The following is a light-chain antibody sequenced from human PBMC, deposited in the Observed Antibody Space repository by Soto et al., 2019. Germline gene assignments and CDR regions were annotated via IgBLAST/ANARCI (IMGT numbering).Light chain of an antibody. V-gene: IGKV3D-20*02. Sequence: EIVLTQSPGTLSLSPGERATLSCRASQSVSNNVLAWYQQKPGQSPRLLIYDTSSRATDSPDRFSGSGSGTDFTPTISGPEPEDSAVYYCQQRSNWPPFTFGQGTRLEI. CDR1: QSVSNNV. J-gene: IGKJ5*01. CDR2: DTS. CDR3: QQRSNWPPFT.